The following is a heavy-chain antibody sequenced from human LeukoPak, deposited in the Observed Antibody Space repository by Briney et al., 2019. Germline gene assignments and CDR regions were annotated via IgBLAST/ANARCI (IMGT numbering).Heavy chain of an antibody. Sequence: GESLKISCKGSGYSFTSYWIGWVRQMPGKGLEWTGIIYPGDSDTRYSPSFQGQVTISADKSISTAYLQWSSLKASDTAMYYCARDLRRSSSDYYYYGMDVWGQGTTVTVSS. CDR2: IYPGDSDT. CDR1: GYSFTSYW. V-gene: IGHV5-51*01. J-gene: IGHJ6*02. D-gene: IGHD6-6*01. CDR3: ARDLRRSSSDYYYYGMDV.